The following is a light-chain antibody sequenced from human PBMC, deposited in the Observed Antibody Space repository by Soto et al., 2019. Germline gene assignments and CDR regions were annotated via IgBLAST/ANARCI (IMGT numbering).Light chain of an antibody. V-gene: IGKV3-20*01. Sequence: EIVLTQSPGTLSLSPGERATLSCRASQSLSSNYLAWYQQKPGQAPRLLIYGASSRASGIPDRFSGSGSGTDFTLNISSLEPEDFAVYYCQHYGRSAIFTLGPGTTVDIK. CDR1: QSLSSNY. CDR2: GAS. CDR3: QHYGRSAIFT. J-gene: IGKJ3*01.